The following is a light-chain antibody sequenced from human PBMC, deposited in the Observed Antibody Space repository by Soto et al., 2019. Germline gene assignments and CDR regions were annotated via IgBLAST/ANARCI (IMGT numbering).Light chain of an antibody. CDR3: QQRSNWRPIT. CDR1: QTISSW. J-gene: IGKJ5*01. CDR2: KAS. V-gene: IGKV1-5*03. Sequence: DIQMTQSPSTLSGSVGDRITITCRASQTISSWLAWYQQKPGKAPKLLIYKASTLKSGVPSRFSGSGSGTEFTLTISSLQPDDFAVYYCQQRSNWRPITFGQGTRLEIK.